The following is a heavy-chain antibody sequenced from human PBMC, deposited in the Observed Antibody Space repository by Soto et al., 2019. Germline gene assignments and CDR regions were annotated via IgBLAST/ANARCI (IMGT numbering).Heavy chain of an antibody. CDR2: LYHIGST. CDR3: ARAGDDCSTTSCYMIDY. CDR1: GYSISSGNY. V-gene: IGHV4-38-2*01. J-gene: IGHJ4*02. Sequence: PSETLSLTCAVSGYSISSGNYWAWIRQPPGRGLEWIGSLYHIGSTHYNTSLKSRVTISVDTSKNHFSLKLSSVTAADTAVYYCARAGDDCSTTSCYMIDYWGQGTLVTVSS. D-gene: IGHD2-2*01.